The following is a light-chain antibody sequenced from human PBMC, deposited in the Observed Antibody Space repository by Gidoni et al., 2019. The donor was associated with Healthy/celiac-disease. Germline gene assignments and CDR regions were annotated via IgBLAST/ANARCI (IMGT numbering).Light chain of an antibody. V-gene: IGKV1-39*01. Sequence: DIHTTQSPSSLSASVGDRVTITCRASQSISSYLNWYQQKPGKAPKLLIYAASSLQSGVPSRFSGSGSGTDFTLTISSLQPEDFATYYCQQSYSTPQTFGQGTKVEIK. CDR3: QQSYSTPQT. J-gene: IGKJ1*01. CDR1: QSISSY. CDR2: AAS.